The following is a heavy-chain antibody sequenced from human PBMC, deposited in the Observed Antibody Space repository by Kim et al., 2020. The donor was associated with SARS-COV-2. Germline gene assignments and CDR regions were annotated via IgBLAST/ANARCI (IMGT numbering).Heavy chain of an antibody. CDR3: ARVTRTYYYDSSGYP. V-gene: IGHV3-66*01. D-gene: IGHD3-22*01. J-gene: IGHJ5*02. CDR2: IYSGGST. Sequence: GGSLRLSCAASGFTVSSNYMSWVRQAPGKGLEWVSVIYSGGSTYYADSVKGRFTISRDNSKNTLYLQMNSLRAEDTAVYYCARVTRTYYYDSSGYPWGQGTLVTVSS. CDR1: GFTVSSNY.